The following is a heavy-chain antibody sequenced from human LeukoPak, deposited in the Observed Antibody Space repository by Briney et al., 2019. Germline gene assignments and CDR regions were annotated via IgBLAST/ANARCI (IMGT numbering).Heavy chain of an antibody. J-gene: IGHJ4*02. CDR2: INGNGSST. Sequence: PGGSLRLSCAASGFTFSSYWMHWVRQAPGKGLVWVSRINGNGSSTDYADSVKGRFTISRDNAKNTLYLQMNSLRAEDTAVYYCARLSYRPESSRAARPYDYWGQGTLVTVSS. V-gene: IGHV3-74*01. CDR3: ARLSYRPESSRAARPYDY. D-gene: IGHD6-6*01. CDR1: GFTFSSYW.